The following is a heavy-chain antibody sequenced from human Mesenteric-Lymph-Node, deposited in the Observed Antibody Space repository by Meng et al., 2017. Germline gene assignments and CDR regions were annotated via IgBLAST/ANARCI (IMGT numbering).Heavy chain of an antibody. Sequence: VQLQESGPRLVKPSQTLSLPCSVSGGSNSSGVPNWSWIRQPPGKGLEWIGYIYYSGSTYYNPSLRSRITISVDTSKNQFSLKLISATAADTAVYYCAREAGRDGYATPKFDYWGQGTLVTVSS. CDR1: GGSNSSGVPN. J-gene: IGHJ4*02. CDR2: IYYSGST. D-gene: IGHD5-24*01. CDR3: AREAGRDGYATPKFDY. V-gene: IGHV4-30-4*01.